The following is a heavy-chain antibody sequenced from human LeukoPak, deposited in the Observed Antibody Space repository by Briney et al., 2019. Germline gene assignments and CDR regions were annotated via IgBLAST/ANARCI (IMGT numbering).Heavy chain of an antibody. V-gene: IGHV3-23*01. CDR2: ISGSGGNT. D-gene: IGHD6-19*01. J-gene: IGHJ4*02. Sequence: PGGSLRLSCGASGFSFSSYAMSWVRQAPGKGLEWVSVISGSGGNTYYADSVKGRFTISRDNSKNTLYLQMNSLRAEDTAVYYCANHLGSGWSFHYWGQGTLVTVSS. CDR1: GFSFSSYA. CDR3: ANHLGSGWSFHY.